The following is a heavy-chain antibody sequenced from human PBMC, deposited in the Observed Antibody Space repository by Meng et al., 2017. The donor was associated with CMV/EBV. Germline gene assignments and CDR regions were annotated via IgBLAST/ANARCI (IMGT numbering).Heavy chain of an antibody. J-gene: IGHJ6*02. CDR1: AW. D-gene: IGHD2-15*01. Sequence: AWMSGVRQAPGKGLEWVGRIKSKTDGGTTDYAAPVKGRFTISRDDSKNTLYLQMNSLKTEDTAVYYCTTAMGCSGGSCYPYYYYGMDVWGQGTTVTVS. CDR3: TTAMGCSGGSCYPYYYYGMDV. V-gene: IGHV3-15*01. CDR2: IKSKTDGGTT.